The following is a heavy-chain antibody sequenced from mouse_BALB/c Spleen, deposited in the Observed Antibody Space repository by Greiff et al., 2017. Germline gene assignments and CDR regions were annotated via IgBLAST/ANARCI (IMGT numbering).Heavy chain of an antibody. J-gene: IGHJ4*01. V-gene: IGHV5-6-5*01. Sequence: DVMLVESGGGLVKPGGSLNLSCAASGFTFSSYAMSWVRQTPEKRLEWVASISSGGSTYYPDSVKGRFTISRDNARNSLYLQMSSLRSEDTAMYYCAREWDGYLYYYAMDYWGQGTSVTVSS. CDR3: AREWDGYLYYYAMDY. CDR1: GFTFSSYA. CDR2: ISSGGST. D-gene: IGHD2-3*01.